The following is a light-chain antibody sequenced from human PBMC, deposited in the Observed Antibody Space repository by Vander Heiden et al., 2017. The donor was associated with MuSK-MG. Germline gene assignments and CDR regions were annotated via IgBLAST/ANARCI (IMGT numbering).Light chain of an antibody. Sequence: EVVLTQSPATLSLSPGERATLSCRSSQSVDSYLVWYQQKPGQAPRLLIDDTSYRATGIPARFSGSGSGTDFTLTISSREPEEFAVYYCQQRKIWPPLTFGGGTKVEIK. CDR1: QSVDSY. V-gene: IGKV3-11*01. CDR3: QQRKIWPPLT. CDR2: DTS. J-gene: IGKJ4*01.